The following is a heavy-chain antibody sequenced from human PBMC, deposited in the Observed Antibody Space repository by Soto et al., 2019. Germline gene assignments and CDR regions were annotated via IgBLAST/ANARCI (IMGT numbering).Heavy chain of an antibody. CDR3: AKDPLPIVGATFTDY. J-gene: IGHJ4*02. D-gene: IGHD1-26*01. CDR1: GFTFSSYW. CDR2: ISGSGGST. V-gene: IGHV3-23*01. Sequence: GGSLRLSCEAYGFTFSSYWMGWVRQAPGKGLEWVSAISGSGGSTYYADSVKGRFTISRDNSKNTLYLQMNSLRAEDTAVYYCAKDPLPIVGATFTDYWGQGTLVTVSS.